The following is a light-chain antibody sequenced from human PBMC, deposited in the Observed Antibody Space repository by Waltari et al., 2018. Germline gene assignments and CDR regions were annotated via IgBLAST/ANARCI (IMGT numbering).Light chain of an antibody. V-gene: IGLV2-8*01. J-gene: IGLJ2*01. CDR1: SSDVGGYYY. CDR2: EVT. Sequence: QSALTQPPSASGSPGQSVTISCPGTSSDVGGYYYVSWYQQHPGKAPKLMISEVTKRPSGVPDRFSGSKSGNTASLTVSGLQAEDEADYYCSSYAGSNNLVFGGGTKLTVL. CDR3: SSYAGSNNLV.